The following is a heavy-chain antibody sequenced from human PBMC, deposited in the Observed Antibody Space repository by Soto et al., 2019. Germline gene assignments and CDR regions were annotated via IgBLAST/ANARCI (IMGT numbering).Heavy chain of an antibody. CDR1: GFTFSSYG. CDR3: AREGCSGGSCPEAFDY. V-gene: IGHV3-33*01. CDR2: IWYDGSNK. Sequence: GGSLRLSCAASGFTFSSYGMHWVRQAPGKGLEWVAVIWYDGSNKYYADSVKGRFTISRDNSKNTLYLQMNSLRAEDTAVYYCAREGCSGGSCPEAFDYWGQGTLVTVSS. D-gene: IGHD2-15*01. J-gene: IGHJ4*02.